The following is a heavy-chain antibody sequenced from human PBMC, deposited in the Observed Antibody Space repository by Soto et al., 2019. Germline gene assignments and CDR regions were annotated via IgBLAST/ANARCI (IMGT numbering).Heavy chain of an antibody. V-gene: IGHV1-2*04. D-gene: IGHD1-7*01. CDR2: INPNSGGT. Sequence: ASVKVSCKASGYTFTGYYMHWVRQAPGQGLEWKGWINPNSGGTNYAQKFQGWVTMTRDTSISTAYMELSRLRSDDTAVYYCARDAISGLLGWNYSKPNYYYYYGMDVWGQGTTVTVSS. CDR1: GYTFTGYY. CDR3: ARDAISGLLGWNYSKPNYYYYYGMDV. J-gene: IGHJ6*02.